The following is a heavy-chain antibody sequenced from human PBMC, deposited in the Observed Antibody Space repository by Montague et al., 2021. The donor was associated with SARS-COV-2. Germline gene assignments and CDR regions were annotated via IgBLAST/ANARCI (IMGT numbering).Heavy chain of an antibody. CDR3: AVNSNYYYYYGMDV. D-gene: IGHD4-11*01. CDR2: IYHSGST. Sequence: LSLTCTVSGYSISSGYYWGWVRQPPGKGLEWIGSIYHSGSTYYNPSLKSRVTISVDTSKNQFSLKLSSVTAADTAVYYCAVNSNYYYYYGMDVWGQGTTVTVSS. J-gene: IGHJ6*02. V-gene: IGHV4-38-2*02. CDR1: GYSISSGYY.